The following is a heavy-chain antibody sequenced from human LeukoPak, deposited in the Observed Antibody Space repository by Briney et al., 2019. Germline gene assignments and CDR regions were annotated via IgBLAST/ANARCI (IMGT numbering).Heavy chain of an antibody. Sequence: GGSLRLSCAASGFTFSSYSMNWGRQAAGKGLQWVSYISSSGSTIYYADSVKGRFTISRDNAKNSLYLQMNSLRAEDTAVYYCAELGITMIGGVWGKGTTVTISS. J-gene: IGHJ6*04. CDR1: GFTFSSYS. D-gene: IGHD3-10*02. V-gene: IGHV3-48*04. CDR2: ISSSGSTI. CDR3: AELGITMIGGV.